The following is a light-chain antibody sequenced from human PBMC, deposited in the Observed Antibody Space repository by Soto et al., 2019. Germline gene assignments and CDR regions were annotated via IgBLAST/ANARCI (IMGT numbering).Light chain of an antibody. V-gene: IGKV3-20*01. CDR1: QSVSSSY. Sequence: EIVLTQSPGTLSLSPGERATLSCRASQSVSSSYLAWYQQKPGQAPRLLIYGASSRATGIPDRFSGSGSGTDFTLTISRLEPEDVAVYYCQQYGYSRTFGQGTTVEIK. CDR2: GAS. J-gene: IGKJ1*01. CDR3: QQYGYSRT.